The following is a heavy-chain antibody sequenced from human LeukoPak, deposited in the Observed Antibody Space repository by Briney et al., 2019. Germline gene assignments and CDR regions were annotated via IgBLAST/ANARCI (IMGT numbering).Heavy chain of an antibody. Sequence: PGGSLRLSCAASGFIFRDYWMHWVRQTPGKGLVWVSRIRSDGADIQYADSVRGRFTISRDNAKSTLYLQMNSLRTEDTAVYFCVRNMVRGIVYFDSWGQGTLVTVSS. V-gene: IGHV3-74*03. CDR1: GFIFRDYW. D-gene: IGHD3-10*01. J-gene: IGHJ4*02. CDR3: VRNMVRGIVYFDS. CDR2: IRSDGADI.